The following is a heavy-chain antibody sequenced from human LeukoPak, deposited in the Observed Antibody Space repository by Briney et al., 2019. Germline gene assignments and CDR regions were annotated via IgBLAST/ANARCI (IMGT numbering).Heavy chain of an antibody. V-gene: IGHV4-39*07. CDR1: GGSISISSYY. CDR3: MIVVVMADFDY. D-gene: IGHD3-22*01. J-gene: IGHJ4*02. CDR2: IYYSGST. Sequence: SETLSLTCTVSGGSISISSYYWGWIRQPPGKGLEWIGSIYYSGSTYYNPSLKSRVTISVDTSKNQFSLKLSSVTAADTAVYYCMIVVVMADFDYWGQGTLVTVSS.